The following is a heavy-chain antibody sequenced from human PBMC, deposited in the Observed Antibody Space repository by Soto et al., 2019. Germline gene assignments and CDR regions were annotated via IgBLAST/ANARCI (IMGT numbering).Heavy chain of an antibody. J-gene: IGHJ5*02. CDR3: ERIPWSSSFGRPFDP. V-gene: IGHV2-26*01. D-gene: IGHD6-6*01. CDR1: GFSLSNARMG. CDR2: IFSNDEK. Sequence: SGPTLVNPTETLTLTCTVSGFSLSNARMGVSWIRQPPGKALEWLAHIFSNDEKSYSTSLKSRLTISKDTSKSQVILTMTNMDPVDTATYYCERIPWSSSFGRPFDPWGQGTLVTVSS.